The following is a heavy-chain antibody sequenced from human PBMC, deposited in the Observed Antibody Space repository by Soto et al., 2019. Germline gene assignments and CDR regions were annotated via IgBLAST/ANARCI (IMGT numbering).Heavy chain of an antibody. CDR3: ARGSERLYYYGSGSYPFDY. CDR1: GYTFTSYG. V-gene: IGHV1-18*01. CDR2: IIAYNGTT. J-gene: IGHJ4*02. D-gene: IGHD3-10*01. Sequence: GASVKVSCKASGYTFTSYGISWVRQAPGQGLEWMGWIIAYNGTTNYAQKFQGRVTMTTDESTSTAYMELSSLRSEDTAVYYCARGSERLYYYGSGSYPFDYWGQVTLVTVSS.